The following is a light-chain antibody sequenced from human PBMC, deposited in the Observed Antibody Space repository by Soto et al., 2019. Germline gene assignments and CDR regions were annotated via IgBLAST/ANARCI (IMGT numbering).Light chain of an antibody. CDR2: AAY. CDR3: QQYDRSPPFT. V-gene: IGKV3-20*01. Sequence: EMVLTQSPGTLSLSPGERATLSCRASQSIDSGYLAWYQQKPGQAPRLVIYAAYTRATGIPDRFSGSASGTDFTLTISRLEPEDFALYYCQQYDRSPPFTFGQGTRLEIK. CDR1: QSIDSGY. J-gene: IGKJ5*01.